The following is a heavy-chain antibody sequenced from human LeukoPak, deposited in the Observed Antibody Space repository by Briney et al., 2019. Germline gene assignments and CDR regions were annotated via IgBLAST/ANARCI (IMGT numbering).Heavy chain of an antibody. D-gene: IGHD6-13*01. CDR2: IYWSGSA. V-gene: IGHV4-39*07. CDR1: GGSISSSSYH. J-gene: IGHJ6*03. CDR3: ARDPSSSGGYMDV. Sequence: SETLSLTCTVSGGSISSSSYHWGWIRQPPGKGLEWIGNIYWSGSAYYNPSLKSRITISVDTSKNQFSLKLSSVTAADTAVYYCARDPSSSGGYMDVWGKGTTVTVSS.